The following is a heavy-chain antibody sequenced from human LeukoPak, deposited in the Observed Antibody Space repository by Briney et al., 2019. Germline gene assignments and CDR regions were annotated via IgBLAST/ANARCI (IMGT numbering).Heavy chain of an antibody. CDR2: IIPIFGTA. CDR3: ASPSPHFARGDAFDI. J-gene: IGHJ3*02. V-gene: IGHV1-69*13. CDR1: GGTFSSYA. D-gene: IGHD3-3*02. Sequence: SVKVSCMASGGTFSSYAISWVRQAPGQGLEWMGGIIPIFGTANYAQKFQGRVTITADESTSTAYMELSSLRSEDTAVYYCASPSPHFARGDAFDIWGQGTMVTVSS.